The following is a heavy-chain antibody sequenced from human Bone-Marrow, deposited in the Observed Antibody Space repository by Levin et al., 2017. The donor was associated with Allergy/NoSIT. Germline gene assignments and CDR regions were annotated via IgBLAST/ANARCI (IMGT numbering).Heavy chain of an antibody. D-gene: IGHD3-10*01. CDR1: GASFSSYY. V-gene: IGHV4-34*01. J-gene: IGHJ4*02. CDR2: IKNSGST. Sequence: PSQTLSLTCAVYGASFSSYYWNWIRQTPGKGLEWIGEIKNSGSTNYNPSLKSRVTMSLDTSKNQFSLNLKSVTAADTAVYYCVRSHRIPGVFTLWGQGTLVSVSS. CDR3: VRSHRIPGVFTL.